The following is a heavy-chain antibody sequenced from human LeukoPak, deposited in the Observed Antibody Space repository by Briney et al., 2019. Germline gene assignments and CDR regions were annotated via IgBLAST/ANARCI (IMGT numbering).Heavy chain of an antibody. CDR2: ISSSGSTV. V-gene: IGHV3-48*03. J-gene: IGHJ4*02. D-gene: IGHD3-16*01. Sequence: GGSLRLSCAASGFTFSSYEMNWVRQAPGKGLEWVSYISSSGSTVYYADSVKGRFTISRDNAKNSLYLQMNSLRAEDTALYYCARDYEGIDYWGQGTLVTVSS. CDR3: ARDYEGIDY. CDR1: GFTFSSYE.